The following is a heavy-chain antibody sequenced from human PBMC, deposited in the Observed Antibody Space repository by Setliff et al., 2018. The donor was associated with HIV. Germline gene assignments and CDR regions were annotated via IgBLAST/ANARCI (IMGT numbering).Heavy chain of an antibody. D-gene: IGHD3-9*01. V-gene: IGHV1-2*02. J-gene: IGHJ4*02. Sequence: ASVKVSCKASGYTFTDYYIHWVRQAPGQGLEWMGWINSASGGTNYAQNFKGRVTVTRDTSISTAYMELSRLRSDDTAVYYCARAGPYDILTGYYIYYFDYWGQGTLVTVSS. CDR3: ARAGPYDILTGYYIYYFDY. CDR1: GYTFTDYY. CDR2: INSASGGT.